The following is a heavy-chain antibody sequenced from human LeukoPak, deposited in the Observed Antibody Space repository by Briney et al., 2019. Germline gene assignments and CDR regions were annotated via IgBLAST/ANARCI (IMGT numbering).Heavy chain of an antibody. CDR3: ARCTIGDGSGWCTWFAP. Sequence: GGSLRLSCAASGFTFSSHTMNWVRQAPGKGLQWVSSIRGGGAPVYADSVKGRFTISRDDFKSTVFLQMDSLRPEDTAVYYCARCTIGDGSGWCTWFAPWGQGTLVTYSS. J-gene: IGHJ5*02. CDR1: GFTFSSHT. CDR2: IRGGGAP. V-gene: IGHV3-23*01. D-gene: IGHD6-19*01.